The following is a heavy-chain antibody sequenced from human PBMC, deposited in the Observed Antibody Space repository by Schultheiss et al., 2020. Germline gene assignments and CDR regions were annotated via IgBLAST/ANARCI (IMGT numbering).Heavy chain of an antibody. Sequence: ASVKVSCKASGYTFTSYAMHWVRQAPGQGLEWMGWISAYNGNTNYAQKLQGRVTMTTDTSTSTAYMELRSLRSDDTAVYYCARDYSGSYYMSDYYYYGMDVWGQGTTVTVSS. CDR3: ARDYSGSYYMSDYYYYGMDV. D-gene: IGHD1-26*01. CDR1: GYTFTSYA. V-gene: IGHV1-18*01. CDR2: ISAYNGNT. J-gene: IGHJ6*02.